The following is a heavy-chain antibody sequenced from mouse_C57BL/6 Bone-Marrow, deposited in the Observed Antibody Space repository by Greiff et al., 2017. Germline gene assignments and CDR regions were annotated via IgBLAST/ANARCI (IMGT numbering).Heavy chain of an antibody. CDR1: GFTFSDYY. Sequence: EVQLVESEGGLVQPGSSMKLSCTASGFTFSDYYMAWVRQVPEKGLEWVANINYDGSSTYYLDSLKSRFIISRDNAKNILYLQMSSLKSEDTATYYCARGEGTTVVGGSWFAYWGQGTLVTVSA. J-gene: IGHJ3*01. D-gene: IGHD1-1*01. V-gene: IGHV5-16*01. CDR2: INYDGSST. CDR3: ARGEGTTVVGGSWFAY.